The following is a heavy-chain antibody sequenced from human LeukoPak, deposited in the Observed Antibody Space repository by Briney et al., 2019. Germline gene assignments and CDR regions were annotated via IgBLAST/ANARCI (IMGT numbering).Heavy chain of an antibody. CDR1: EFSVGSNY. Sequence: GGSLRLSCAASEFSVGSNYMTWVRQAPGKGLEWVSLIYSGGSTYYADSVKGRFTISRDNSKNTLYLQMNSLRAEDTAVYYCARENPLSGWRGGPDYWGQGTLVTVSS. D-gene: IGHD6-19*01. CDR2: IYSGGST. V-gene: IGHV3-66*01. CDR3: ARENPLSGWRGGPDY. J-gene: IGHJ4*02.